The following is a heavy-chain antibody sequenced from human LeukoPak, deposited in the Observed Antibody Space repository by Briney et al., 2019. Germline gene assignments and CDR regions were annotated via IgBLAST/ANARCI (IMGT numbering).Heavy chain of an antibody. Sequence: PSETLSLTCTVSGGSISSSSYYWGWIRQPPGKGLEWIGSIYYSGSTYYNPSLKSRVTISVDTSKNQFSLKLSSVTAADTAVYYCARVGWVLEIAVDSRGYYGMDVWGQGTTVTVSS. J-gene: IGHJ6*02. CDR1: GGSISSSSYY. CDR2: IYYSGST. V-gene: IGHV4-39*01. CDR3: ARVGWVLEIAVDSRGYYGMDV. D-gene: IGHD2-15*01.